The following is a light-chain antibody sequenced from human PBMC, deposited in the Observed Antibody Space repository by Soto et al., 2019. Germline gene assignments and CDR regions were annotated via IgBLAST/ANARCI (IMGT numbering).Light chain of an antibody. CDR1: QSVGGRS. Sequence: EIVLTHSPGTLSLFPGESATLSCRASQSVGGRSLAWYEQKRGQAPRLLIYDASTRATGIPGRFSGSGSGTDFIPTISRLEPEDFAVYHCQQYGASPWTFGQGTKVEIK. V-gene: IGKV3-20*01. CDR3: QQYGASPWT. J-gene: IGKJ1*01. CDR2: DAS.